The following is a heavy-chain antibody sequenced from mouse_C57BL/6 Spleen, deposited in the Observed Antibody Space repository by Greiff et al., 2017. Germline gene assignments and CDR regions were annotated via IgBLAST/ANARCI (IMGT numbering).Heavy chain of an antibody. J-gene: IGHJ3*01. Sequence: QVQLQQSGAELVKPGASVKISCKASGYAFSSYWMNWVKQRPGKGLEWIGQIYPGDGDTNYNGKFKGKATLTADKSSSTAYMQLSSLTSEDSAVYFCARSLYYDYSAWFAYWGQGTLVTVSA. CDR3: ARSLYYDYSAWFAY. V-gene: IGHV1-80*01. CDR2: IYPGDGDT. CDR1: GYAFSSYW. D-gene: IGHD2-4*01.